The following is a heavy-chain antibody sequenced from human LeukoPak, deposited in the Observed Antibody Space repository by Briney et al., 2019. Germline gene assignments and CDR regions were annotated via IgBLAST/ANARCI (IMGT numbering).Heavy chain of an antibody. J-gene: IGHJ4*02. CDR1: GGSISSYY. CDR2: IYYSGST. Sequence: SETLSLTCTVSGGSISSYYWSWIRQPPGKGLEWIGYIYYSGSTNYNPSLKSRVTISVDTSKNQFSLKLSSVTAADTAVYYCARGLLDSSGYYADFWGQGTLVTVSS. V-gene: IGHV4-59*01. CDR3: ARGLLDSSGYYADF. D-gene: IGHD3-22*01.